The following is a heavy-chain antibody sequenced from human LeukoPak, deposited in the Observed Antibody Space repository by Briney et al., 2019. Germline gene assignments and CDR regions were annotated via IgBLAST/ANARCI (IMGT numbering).Heavy chain of an antibody. CDR1: GFNFDDYA. CDR2: ITWNSDSI. D-gene: IGHD2/OR15-2a*01. CDR3: GLDSTFDY. Sequence: PGGSLRLSCAASGFNFDDYAMHWVRQAPGKGLEWVSGITWNSDSIGYADSVKGRFTISRDNAKNSLYLQMNSLRAEDTAVYYCGLDSTFDYWGQGTLVTVSS. J-gene: IGHJ4*02. V-gene: IGHV3-9*01.